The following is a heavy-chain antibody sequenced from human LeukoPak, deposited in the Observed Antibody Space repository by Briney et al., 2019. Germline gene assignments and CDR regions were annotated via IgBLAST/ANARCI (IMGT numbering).Heavy chain of an antibody. CDR3: ARDLTFGGVTVYYFDY. CDR2: ISYDGSNK. D-gene: IGHD3-16*02. J-gene: IGHJ4*02. CDR1: GFTFSSYA. Sequence: GRSLRLSCAASGFTFSSYAMHWVRQAPGKGLEWVAVISYDGSNKYYADSVKGRFTISRDNSKNTLYLQMNSLRAEDTAVYYCARDLTFGGVTVYYFDYWGQGTLVTVSS. V-gene: IGHV3-30-3*01.